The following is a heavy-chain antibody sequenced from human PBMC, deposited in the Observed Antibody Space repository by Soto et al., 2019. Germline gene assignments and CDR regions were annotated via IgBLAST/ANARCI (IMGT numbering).Heavy chain of an antibody. V-gene: IGHV3-30*18. D-gene: IGHD6-19*01. Sequence: QVQLVESGGGVVQPGRSLRLSCAASGFTFSGYGMHWVRQAPGKGLDWVAAISNDASTKHYAESVKGRFTISRDNSKNTLDLQLNSLSAEDTAVYYCAKDRVSEHSSGWPQGHWGQGTLVTVSS. CDR2: ISNDASTK. J-gene: IGHJ4*02. CDR1: GFTFSGYG. CDR3: AKDRVSEHSSGWPQGH.